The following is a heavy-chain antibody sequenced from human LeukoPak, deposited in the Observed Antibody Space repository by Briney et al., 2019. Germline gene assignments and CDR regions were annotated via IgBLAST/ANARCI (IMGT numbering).Heavy chain of an antibody. CDR2: VYYSGST. Sequence: KPSETLSHTCSVSGGSISTYYWSWIRQPPGKGLEWIGYVYYSGSTKYNPSLESRVTISVDTSKNQFSLKLKSVTAADTAVYYCARLRVDSGFQAFDIWGQGTTVNVAS. CDR1: GGSISTYY. V-gene: IGHV4-59*08. D-gene: IGHD1-26*01. J-gene: IGHJ3*02. CDR3: ARLRVDSGFQAFDI.